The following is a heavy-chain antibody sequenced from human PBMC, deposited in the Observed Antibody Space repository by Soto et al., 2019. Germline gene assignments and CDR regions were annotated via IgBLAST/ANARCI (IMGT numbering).Heavy chain of an antibody. V-gene: IGHV4-59*02. CDR3: TREIGKAVADHRYFDY. J-gene: IGHJ4*02. CDR1: GGSVTSYY. CDR2: IYYSGST. Sequence: SERLSLTCTVSGGSVTSYYWGWIRQPPGKGMEWIGYIYYSGSTNYNPSLKSRVTISVDTSKNQFSLKLSSVTAADTAVYYCTREIGKAVADHRYFDYWGQGTLVTVSS. D-gene: IGHD6-19*01.